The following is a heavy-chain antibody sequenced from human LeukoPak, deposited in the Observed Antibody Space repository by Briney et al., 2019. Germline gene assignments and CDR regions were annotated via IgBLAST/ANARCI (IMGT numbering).Heavy chain of an antibody. CDR1: GFTFRDYY. Sequence: KPGGSLRLSCAASGFTFRDYYMVWIRQAPGKGLEWVSYITSSVSSMYKEDSVKGRFTNSRDNARNSLHLQMNSLRAEDTAVYFCARAFNDGFDIWGQGTMVTVSS. CDR3: ARAFNDGFDI. J-gene: IGHJ3*02. CDR2: ITSSVSSM. V-gene: IGHV3-11*04.